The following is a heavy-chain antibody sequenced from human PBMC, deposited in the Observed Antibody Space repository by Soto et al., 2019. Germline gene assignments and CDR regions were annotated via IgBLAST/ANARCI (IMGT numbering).Heavy chain of an antibody. J-gene: IGHJ4*02. CDR3: AKTPLGYCSSTSCYAFDY. V-gene: IGHV3-23*01. D-gene: IGHD2-2*01. CDR2: ISGNGGST. CDR1: GFTFSSYA. Sequence: GGSLRLSCAASGFTFSSYAMSWVRQAPGKGLEWVSAISGNGGSTYYADSVKGRFTISRDNSKSTLYLQMNSLRAEDTAVYYCAKTPLGYCSSTSCYAFDYWGQGTLVTVSS.